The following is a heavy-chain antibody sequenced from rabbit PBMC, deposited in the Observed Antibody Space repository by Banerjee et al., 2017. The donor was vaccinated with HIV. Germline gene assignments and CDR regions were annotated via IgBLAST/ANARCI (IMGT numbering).Heavy chain of an antibody. Sequence: QSLEESGGDLVKPGASLTLTCTASGFSFSSSYYMCWVRQAPGKGLEWIACIYSSSDNTYYATWAKGRFTISKTSSTTGTLQMTSLTAADTATYFCARGDAGSRYAFNLWGPGTLVTVS. J-gene: IGHJ4*01. V-gene: IGHV1S40*01. D-gene: IGHD4-2*01. CDR3: ARGDAGSRYAFNL. CDR1: GFSFSSSYY. CDR2: IYSSSDNT.